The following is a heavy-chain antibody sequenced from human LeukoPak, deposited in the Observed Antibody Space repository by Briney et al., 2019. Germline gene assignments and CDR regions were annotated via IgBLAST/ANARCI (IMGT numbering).Heavy chain of an antibody. CDR2: IYTSGST. CDR3: ARDSPRYLETQSWYFDL. CDR1: GGSISSYY. V-gene: IGHV4-4*07. J-gene: IGHJ2*01. D-gene: IGHD2-21*01. Sequence: SETLSLTCTVSGGSISSYYWSWIRQPAGKGLEWIGRIYTSGSTNYNPSLKSRVTMSVDTSKNQFSLKLSSVTAADTAVYYCARDSPRYLETQSWYFDLWGRGTLVTVSS.